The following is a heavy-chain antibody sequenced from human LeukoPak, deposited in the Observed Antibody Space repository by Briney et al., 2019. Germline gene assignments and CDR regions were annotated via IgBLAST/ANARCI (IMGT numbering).Heavy chain of an antibody. D-gene: IGHD6-13*01. CDR3: AKTRPLDSSSWSHGDY. J-gene: IGHJ4*02. CDR2: ISYDGSNK. Sequence: GGSLRLSCAASGFTFSSYAMHWVRQAPGKGLEWVAVISYDGSNKYYADSVKGRFTISRDNSKNTLYLQMNSLRAEGTAVYYCAKTRPLDSSSWSHGDYWGQGTLVTVSS. CDR1: GFTFSSYA. V-gene: IGHV3-30-3*02.